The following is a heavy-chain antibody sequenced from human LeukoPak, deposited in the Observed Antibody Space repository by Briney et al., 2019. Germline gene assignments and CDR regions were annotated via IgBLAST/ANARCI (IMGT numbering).Heavy chain of an antibody. CDR3: ARAYYYDSHTTSYHFDY. CDR2: IIPILGIA. V-gene: IGHV1-69*04. CDR1: GGTFSSYA. Sequence: ASVKVSCKASGGTFSSYAISWVRQAPGQGLEWMGRIIPILGIANYAQKFQGRVTITADKSTSTAYMELSSLRSEDTAVYYCARAYYYDSHTTSYHFDYWGQGTLVTVSS. D-gene: IGHD3-22*01. J-gene: IGHJ4*02.